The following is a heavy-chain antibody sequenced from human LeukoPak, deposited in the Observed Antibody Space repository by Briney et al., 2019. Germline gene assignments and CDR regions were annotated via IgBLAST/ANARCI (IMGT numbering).Heavy chain of an antibody. V-gene: IGHV3-21*01. J-gene: IGHJ4*02. Sequence: PGGSLRLSCAASRFPFSAYSMNWVRQAPGKGLEWVSSISGSSSYMFYADSVKGRFTISRDNAKNSLYPQTNSLRAEDTAVYYCAKAYYDSSGYSYYFDYWGQGTLVTVS. CDR2: ISGSSSYM. CDR1: RFPFSAYS. CDR3: AKAYYDSSGYSYYFDY. D-gene: IGHD3-22*01.